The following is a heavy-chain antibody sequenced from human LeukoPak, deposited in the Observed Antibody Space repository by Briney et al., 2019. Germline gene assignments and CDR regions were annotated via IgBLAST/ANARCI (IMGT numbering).Heavy chain of an antibody. J-gene: IGHJ4*02. V-gene: IGHV4-34*01. CDR3: ARGYYDILTGYYAHFDY. CDR2: INHSGST. CDR1: GGSFSGYY. Sequence: PSETLSLTCAVYGGSFSGYYWSWIRRPPGKGLEWIGEINHSGSTNYNPSLKSRVTISVDTSKNQFSLKLSSVTAADTAVYYCARGYYDILTGYYAHFDYWGQGTLVTVSS. D-gene: IGHD3-9*01.